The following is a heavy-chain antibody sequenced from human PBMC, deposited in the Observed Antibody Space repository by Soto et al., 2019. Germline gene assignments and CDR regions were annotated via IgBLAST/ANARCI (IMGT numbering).Heavy chain of an antibody. V-gene: IGHV3-15*07. CDR2: IKSKTDGGTV. CDR1: GFTFTSAW. D-gene: IGHD1-26*01. CDR3: TTAERGGSYYSDY. Sequence: EVQLVESGGGLVRPGESLRLSCAASGFTFTSAWINWVRQPPGKGLEWAGRIKSKTDGGTVDYGAPVKGRFTISRDDSKNTAYLQMNSLRNEDTAVYYCTTAERGGSYYSDYWGQGTLVTVSS. J-gene: IGHJ4*02.